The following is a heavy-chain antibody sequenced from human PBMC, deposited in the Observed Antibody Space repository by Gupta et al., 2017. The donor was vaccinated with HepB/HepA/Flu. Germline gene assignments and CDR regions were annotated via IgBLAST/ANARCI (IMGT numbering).Heavy chain of an antibody. D-gene: IGHD1-26*01. Sequence: QVPLQQWGAGLLKPSETLSLTCAVYGGSFSGYYWSWIRQPPGKGLEWIGEINHSGSTNYNPSLKSRVTISVDTSKNQFSLKLSSVTAADTAVYYCARAPQNPIVGATLDPWGQGTLVTVSS. CDR2: INHSGST. V-gene: IGHV4-34*01. J-gene: IGHJ5*02. CDR1: GGSFSGYY. CDR3: ARAPQNPIVGATLDP.